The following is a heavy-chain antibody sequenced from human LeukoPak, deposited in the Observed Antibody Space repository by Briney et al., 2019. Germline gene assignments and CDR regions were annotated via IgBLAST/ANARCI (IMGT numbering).Heavy chain of an antibody. CDR3: ARGRLLWFGCQYYFDY. J-gene: IGHJ4*02. CDR2: INHSGST. Sequence: SETLSLTCAVYGGSFSGYYWSWIRQPPGKGLEWIGEINHSGSTNYNPSLKSRVTISVDTSKNQFSLKLSSVTAADTAVYYCARGRLLWFGCQYYFDYWGQGTLVTVSS. D-gene: IGHD3-10*01. CDR1: GGSFSGYY. V-gene: IGHV4-34*01.